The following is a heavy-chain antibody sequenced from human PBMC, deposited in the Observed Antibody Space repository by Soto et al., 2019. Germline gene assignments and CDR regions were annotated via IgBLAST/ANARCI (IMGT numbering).Heavy chain of an antibody. Sequence: GGSLRLSCAASGFTFSSYGMHWVRQAPGKGLEWVAVISYDGSNKYYADSVKGRFTISRDNSKNTLYLQMNSLRAEDTAVYYCAKDLVVVPAADNYYYYGMDVWGQGTTVTVSS. CDR1: GFTFSSYG. CDR3: AKDLVVVPAADNYYYYGMDV. J-gene: IGHJ6*02. D-gene: IGHD2-2*01. V-gene: IGHV3-30*18. CDR2: ISYDGSNK.